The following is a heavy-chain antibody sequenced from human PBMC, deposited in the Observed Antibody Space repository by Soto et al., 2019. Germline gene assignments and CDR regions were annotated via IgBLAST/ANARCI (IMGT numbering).Heavy chain of an antibody. CDR1: GFTFSSYA. CDR3: AKDRVVVITYFDY. V-gene: IGHV3-23*01. CDR2: ISGSGGST. J-gene: IGHJ4*02. D-gene: IGHD3-22*01. Sequence: GGSLRLSCAASGFTFSSYAMSWVRQAPGKGLEWVSAISGSGGSTYYADSVKGRFTISRDNSKNTLYLQMDSLRAEDTAVYYCAKDRVVVITYFDYWGQGTLVTVSS.